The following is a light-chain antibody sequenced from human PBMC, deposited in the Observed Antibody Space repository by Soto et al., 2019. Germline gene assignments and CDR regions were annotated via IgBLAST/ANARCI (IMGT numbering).Light chain of an antibody. CDR1: QSISSY. J-gene: IGKJ1*01. Sequence: EIVLTQSPGTLSLSPGERATLSCRASQSISSYLAWYQQKPGQAPRLLIYGASSRATGIPDRFSGSGSGTDFTLTISRLEPEDFAVYVCQQYGSSPRTFGQGTKVDIK. CDR3: QQYGSSPRT. CDR2: GAS. V-gene: IGKV3-20*01.